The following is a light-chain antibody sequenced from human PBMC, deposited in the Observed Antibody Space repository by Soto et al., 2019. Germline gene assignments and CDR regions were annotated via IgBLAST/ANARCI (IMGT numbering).Light chain of an antibody. CDR1: QSVGTN. V-gene: IGKV3-15*01. J-gene: IGKJ2*01. CDR3: QQYYYWPPYT. CDR2: GAS. Sequence: EIVFTQSPGPLSFSPGERATLSCRASQSVGTNLVWYQHKPGQAPRPLIYGASIRATGIPARFSASGSGTEFTLTISSLQSEDSAVYFCQQYYYWPPYTFGQGTKVDIK.